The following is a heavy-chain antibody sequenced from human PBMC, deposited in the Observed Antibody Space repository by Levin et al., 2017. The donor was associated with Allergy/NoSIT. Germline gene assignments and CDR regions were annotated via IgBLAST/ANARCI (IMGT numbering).Heavy chain of an antibody. V-gene: IGHV2-5*02. CDR2: VFWDDGK. CDR3: AHTAGYWFDP. Sequence: GSGPTLVKPPQTLTLTCTFSGFSLSTRGVGVGWIRQPPGKALEWLTVVFWDDGKVYRPSLRNRLTITKDTSRNQVVLTMTNMDPLDTATYYCAHTAGYWFDPWGQGTLVTVSS. J-gene: IGHJ5*02. CDR1: GFSLSTRGVG.